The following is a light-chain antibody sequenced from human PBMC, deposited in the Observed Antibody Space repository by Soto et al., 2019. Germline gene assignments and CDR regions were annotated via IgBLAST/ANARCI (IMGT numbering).Light chain of an antibody. CDR3: QQYGNSPLT. J-gene: IGKJ4*01. CDR2: GAS. Sequence: EIVLTQSPGTLSLSPGDRATLSCRASQSVRSTYLAWYQQKPGQAPRLLIYGASSRATGIPDRFSGSGSGTDFTLTISRLEPEDFAVYYCQQYGNSPLTFGG. V-gene: IGKV3-20*01. CDR1: QSVRSTY.